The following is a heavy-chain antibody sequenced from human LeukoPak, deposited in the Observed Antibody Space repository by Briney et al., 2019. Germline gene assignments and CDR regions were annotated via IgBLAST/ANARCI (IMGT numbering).Heavy chain of an antibody. Sequence: GGSLRLSCAASGFTVSSNYMSWVRQAPGKGLEWVSVIYSGGSTYYADSVKGRFTISRDNSKNTLYLQMNSLRAEDTAVYYCARGPTVLNDAFDIWGQGTMVTVSS. CDR1: GFTVSSNY. CDR3: ARGPTVLNDAFDI. D-gene: IGHD4-23*01. J-gene: IGHJ3*02. V-gene: IGHV3-53*01. CDR2: IYSGGST.